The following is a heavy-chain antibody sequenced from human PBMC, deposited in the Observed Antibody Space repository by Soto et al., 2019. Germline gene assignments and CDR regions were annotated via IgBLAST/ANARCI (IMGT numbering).Heavy chain of an antibody. V-gene: IGHV5-10-1*01. Sequence: GESLKISCKGSGYSFAGYWITWVRQKPGKGLEWMGRIDPSDSQTYYSPSFRGHVTISATKSITTVFLQWSSLRASDTAMYYCARQIYDSDTGPNFQYYFDTWGQGTPVTVSS. CDR1: GYSFAGYW. J-gene: IGHJ4*02. CDR2: IDPSDSQT. D-gene: IGHD3-22*01. CDR3: ARQIYDSDTGPNFQYYFDT.